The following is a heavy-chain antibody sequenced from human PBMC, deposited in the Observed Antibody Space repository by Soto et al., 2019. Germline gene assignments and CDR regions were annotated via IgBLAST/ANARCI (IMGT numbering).Heavy chain of an antibody. J-gene: IGHJ3*02. CDR1: GGSISSGGYY. CDR3: ARRGDYVLRAFDI. D-gene: IGHD4-17*01. Sequence: PSETLSLTCTVSGGSISSGGYYWSWIRQHPGKGLEWIGYIYYSGSTYYNPSLKSRVTISVDTSKNQFSLKLSSVTAADTAVYYCARRGDYVLRAFDIWGQGTMVTVS. V-gene: IGHV4-31*03. CDR2: IYYSGST.